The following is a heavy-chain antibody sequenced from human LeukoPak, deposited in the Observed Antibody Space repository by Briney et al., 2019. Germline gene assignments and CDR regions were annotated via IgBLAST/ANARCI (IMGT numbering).Heavy chain of an antibody. D-gene: IGHD3-22*01. Sequence: SETLSLTCAVSGGSISSGGCSWSWIRQPPGKGLEWIGYVYHSGSTYYNPSRKSRVTISVDRSKNQFSLKLSSVTDADTAVYYCARAKAYDSSGYYYGYYFDYWGQGTLVTVSS. CDR3: ARAKAYDSSGYYYGYYFDY. J-gene: IGHJ4*02. CDR1: GGSISSGGCS. CDR2: VYHSGST. V-gene: IGHV4-30-2*01.